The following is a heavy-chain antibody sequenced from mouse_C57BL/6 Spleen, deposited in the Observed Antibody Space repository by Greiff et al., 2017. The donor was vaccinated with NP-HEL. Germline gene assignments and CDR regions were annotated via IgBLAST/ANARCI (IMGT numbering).Heavy chain of an antibody. CDR2: IRSKSNNYAT. J-gene: IGHJ4*01. D-gene: IGHD6-1*01. CDR1: GFSFNTYA. V-gene: IGHV10-1*01. CDR3: VRHTTHYAMDY. Sequence: EVNVVESGGGLVQPKGSLKLSCAASGFSFNTYAMNWVRQAPGKGLEWVARIRSKSNNYATYYADSVKDRFTISRDDSESMLYLQMNNLKTEDTAMYYCVRHTTHYAMDYWGQGTSVTVSS.